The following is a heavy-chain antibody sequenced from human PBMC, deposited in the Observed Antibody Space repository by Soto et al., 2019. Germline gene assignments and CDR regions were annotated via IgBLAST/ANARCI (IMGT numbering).Heavy chain of an antibody. Sequence: SLRLSFAAAGVTLSSYGVHWVRQAPGKGLEWVAVISYDGSNKYYADSVKGRFTISRDNSKNTLYLQMNSLRAEDTAVYYCAEVDTAMVKDYWGQGTLVTVSS. J-gene: IGHJ4*02. CDR2: ISYDGSNK. CDR1: GVTLSSYG. V-gene: IGHV3-30*18. D-gene: IGHD5-18*01. CDR3: AEVDTAMVKDY.